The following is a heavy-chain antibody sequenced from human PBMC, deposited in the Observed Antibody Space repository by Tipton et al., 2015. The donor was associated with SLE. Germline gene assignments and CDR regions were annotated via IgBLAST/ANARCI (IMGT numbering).Heavy chain of an antibody. CDR2: ISSNGGST. CDR1: GFTFSSYA. V-gene: IGHV3-64D*08. Sequence: SLRLSCSASGFTFSSYAMHWVRQAPGKGLEYVSAISSNGGSTYYADSVKGRFTISRDNSKNTLYLQMSSLRAEDTAVYYCAKGGIVGATLDYWGQGTLVTVSS. J-gene: IGHJ4*02. CDR3: AKGGIVGATLDY. D-gene: IGHD1-26*01.